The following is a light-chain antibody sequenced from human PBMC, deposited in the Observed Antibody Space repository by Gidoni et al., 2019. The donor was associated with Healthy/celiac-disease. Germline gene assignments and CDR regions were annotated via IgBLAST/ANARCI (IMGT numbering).Light chain of an antibody. J-gene: IGLJ2*01. V-gene: IGLV3-9*01. Sequence: ELTQPLSVSVALGQTARITCGGNNIGSKNVHWYQQKPGQAPVLVIYRDSNRPSGIPERFSGSNSGNTATLTISRAQAGDEADYYCQVWDSSTAVFGGGTKLTVL. CDR1: NIGSKN. CDR2: RDS. CDR3: QVWDSSTAV.